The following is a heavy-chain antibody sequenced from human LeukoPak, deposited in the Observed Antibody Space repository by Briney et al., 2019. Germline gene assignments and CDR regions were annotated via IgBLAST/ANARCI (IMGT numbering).Heavy chain of an antibody. V-gene: IGHV1-69*04. Sequence: SVKVSCKASGGTFSSYTISWVRQAPGQGLEWMGRIIPIFGIANYAQKFQGRVTITADKSTSTAYMELSSLRSEDTAVYYCARDLGGMATITLDYWGQGTLVTVSS. CDR2: IIPIFGIA. D-gene: IGHD5-24*01. J-gene: IGHJ4*02. CDR1: GGTFSSYT. CDR3: ARDLGGMATITLDY.